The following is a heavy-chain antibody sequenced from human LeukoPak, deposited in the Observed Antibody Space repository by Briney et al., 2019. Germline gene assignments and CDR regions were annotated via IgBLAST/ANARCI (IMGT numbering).Heavy chain of an antibody. Sequence: GGSLRLSCAASGFTFSSYSMNWVRRAPGKGLEWVSYISNTLSTIYYADSVKGRFTISRDNAKNSLYLQMISLRAEDTAVYYCARDRIPWEAPQGSDYWGQGTLVTVSS. CDR3: ARDRIPWEAPQGSDY. D-gene: IGHD1-26*01. V-gene: IGHV3-48*04. CDR2: ISNTLSTI. J-gene: IGHJ4*02. CDR1: GFTFSSYS.